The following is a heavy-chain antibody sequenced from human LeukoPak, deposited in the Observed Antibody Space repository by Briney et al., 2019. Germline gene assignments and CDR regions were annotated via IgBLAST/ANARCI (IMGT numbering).Heavy chain of an antibody. CDR2: ISWNSASV. V-gene: IGHV3-9*01. J-gene: IGHJ4*02. D-gene: IGHD6-13*01. CDR1: GFTFNDYG. CDR3: AKDYGYSSSWYDY. Sequence: GGSLRLSCEASGFTFNDYGMHWVRQAPGKGLEWVSTISWNSASVGYVDSVKGRFTISRDNAKKTLYLQMNSLRPEDTAHYYCAKDYGYSSSWYDYWGQGTLVTVSS.